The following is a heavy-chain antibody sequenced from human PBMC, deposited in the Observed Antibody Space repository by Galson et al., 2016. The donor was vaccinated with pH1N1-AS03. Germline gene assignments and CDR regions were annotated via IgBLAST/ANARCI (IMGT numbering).Heavy chain of an antibody. J-gene: IGHJ4*02. D-gene: IGHD4/OR15-4a*01. CDR2: IYSGGTT. V-gene: IGHV3-53*01. CDR3: VRSDYEDVDLQGFYFDY. Sequence: LRLSCAASGLTVSTNYMSWVRQAPGKGLEWVSTIYSGGTTYYAVSVKGRFTISRDNMKNTLSLQMISLTAEDTAVYYCVRSDYEDVDLQGFYFDYWGQGTLVTVSS. CDR1: GLTVSTNY.